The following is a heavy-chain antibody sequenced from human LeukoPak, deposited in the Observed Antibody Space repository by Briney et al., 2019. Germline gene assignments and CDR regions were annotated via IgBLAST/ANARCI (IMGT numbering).Heavy chain of an antibody. D-gene: IGHD3-22*01. Sequence: TSETLSLTCTVSGDSISSYYWSWIRQPPGKGLEWIGYIYYSGSTNYNPSLKSRVTISVDTSKNQFSLKLSSVTAADTAVYYCARLGGHYYDSSGYQKIDYWGQGTLVTVSS. J-gene: IGHJ4*02. CDR1: GDSISSYY. V-gene: IGHV4-59*01. CDR3: ARLGGHYYDSSGYQKIDY. CDR2: IYYSGST.